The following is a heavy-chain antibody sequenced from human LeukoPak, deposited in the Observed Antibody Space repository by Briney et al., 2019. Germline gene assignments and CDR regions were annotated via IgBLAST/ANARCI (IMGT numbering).Heavy chain of an antibody. V-gene: IGHV3-9*03. CDR1: GFTFDDYA. D-gene: IGHD2-15*01. Sequence: GRSLRLSCAASGFTFDDYAMHWVRQAPGKGLEWVSGISWNSGSIGYADSVKGRFTISRDNAKNSLYLQMNSLRAEDMALYYCAKGNCGGGSCYYFDYWGQGTLVTVSS. CDR2: ISWNSGSI. CDR3: AKGNCGGGSCYYFDY. J-gene: IGHJ4*02.